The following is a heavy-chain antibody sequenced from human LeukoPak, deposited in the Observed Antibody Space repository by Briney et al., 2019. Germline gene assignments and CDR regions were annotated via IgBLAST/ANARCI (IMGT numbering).Heavy chain of an antibody. Sequence: ASVKVSCKVSGYTLTELSMHWVRQAPGKGLEWMGGFDPEDGETIYAQKSQGRVTMTEDTSTDTAYMELSSLRSEDTAVYYCATDPPYYDSSGYSAGYWGQGTLVTVSS. CDR1: GYTLTELS. CDR2: FDPEDGET. CDR3: ATDPPYYDSSGYSAGY. D-gene: IGHD3-22*01. V-gene: IGHV1-24*01. J-gene: IGHJ4*02.